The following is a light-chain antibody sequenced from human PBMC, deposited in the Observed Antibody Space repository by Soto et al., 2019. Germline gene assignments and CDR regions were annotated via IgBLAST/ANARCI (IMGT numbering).Light chain of an antibody. J-gene: IGKJ2*01. Sequence: DIQMTQAPSTLSASVGNRVTFTCRASQSISGRLAWYQQKPGRAPKLLIFDASSVGSGVPSRFSGSGSGTEFTLTISNLQPDDLATYYCQQYNDYSPYTFGQGTKLEI. CDR1: QSISGR. V-gene: IGKV1-5*01. CDR3: QQYNDYSPYT. CDR2: DAS.